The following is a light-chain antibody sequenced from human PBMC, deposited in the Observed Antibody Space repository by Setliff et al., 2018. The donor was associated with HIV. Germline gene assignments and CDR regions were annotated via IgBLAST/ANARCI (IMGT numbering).Light chain of an antibody. CDR1: SSDIGDYES. Sequence: QSVLTQPASVSGSPGQSITISCTGSSSDIGDYESVSWYQQHPGEVPKLMIYDVTKRPSGVSNRFSASKSGNTASLTISGLQAEDEAHYYCCSYAGSDTCIFGGGTKVTV. CDR2: DVT. V-gene: IGLV2-23*02. J-gene: IGLJ2*01. CDR3: CSYAGSDTCI.